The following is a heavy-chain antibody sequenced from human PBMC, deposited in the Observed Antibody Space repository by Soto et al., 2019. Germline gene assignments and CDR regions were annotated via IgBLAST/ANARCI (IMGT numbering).Heavy chain of an antibody. V-gene: IGHV4-59*01. J-gene: IGHJ6*03. CDR2: IYYSGST. CDR3: ARGDYGSGSYAYYYYYYMDV. D-gene: IGHD3-10*01. Sequence: TSETLSLTCTVSGGSISSYYWSWIRQPPGKGLEWIGYIYYSGSTNYNPSLKSRVTISVDTSKNQFSLKLSSVTAADTAVYYCARGDYGSGSYAYYYYYYMDVWGKGTTVTVSS. CDR1: GGSISSYY.